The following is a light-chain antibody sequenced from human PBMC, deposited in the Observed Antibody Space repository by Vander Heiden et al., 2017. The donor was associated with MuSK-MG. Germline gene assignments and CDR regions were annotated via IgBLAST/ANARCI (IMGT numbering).Light chain of an antibody. Sequence: QSALTQPASVSGSPGQSITISCTGTSSDVGGYNYVPWYQQHPGKAPKLMIYDVSNRPSEVSNRFSGSKSGNTASLTISGLQAEDDADYYCSSYTSSSTLVFGGGTKLTVL. J-gene: IGLJ3*02. V-gene: IGLV2-14*01. CDR3: SSYTSSSTLV. CDR1: SSDVGGYNY. CDR2: DVS.